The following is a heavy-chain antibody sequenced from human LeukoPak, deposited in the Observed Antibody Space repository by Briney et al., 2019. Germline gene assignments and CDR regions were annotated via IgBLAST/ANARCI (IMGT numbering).Heavy chain of an antibody. CDR2: IYYSAST. CDR3: ASHGREGDDYYYGMDV. CDR1: GGPISSGGYY. Sequence: SETVSLTCTVSGGPISSGGYYWSWIRQHPGEGLEWIGYIYYSASTDYNPSLNSRVTISVDTSKTQFSLKLSSVPAADTAVYSCASHGREGDDYYYGMDVWGQGTTVTVSS. V-gene: IGHV4-31*03. D-gene: IGHD1-26*01. J-gene: IGHJ6*02.